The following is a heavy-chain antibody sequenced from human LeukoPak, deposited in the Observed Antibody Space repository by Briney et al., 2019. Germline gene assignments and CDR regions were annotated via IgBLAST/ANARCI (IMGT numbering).Heavy chain of an antibody. CDR2: ISSSSSYI. J-gene: IGHJ5*02. V-gene: IGHV3-21*01. CDR3: ARDLGGSSSSPWFDP. Sequence: GGSLRLSCAASGFTFSSYSMNWVRQAPGKGLEWVSSISSSSSYIYYADSVKGRFTISRDNAKNSLYLQMNSLRAEDTAVYYCARDLGGSSSSPWFDPWGQGTLVTVSS. CDR1: GFTFSSYS. D-gene: IGHD6-6*01.